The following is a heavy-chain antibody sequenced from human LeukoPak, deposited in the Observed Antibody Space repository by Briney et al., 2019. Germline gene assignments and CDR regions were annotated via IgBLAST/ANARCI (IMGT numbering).Heavy chain of an antibody. V-gene: IGHV1-2*02. D-gene: IGHD3-10*01. Sequence: ASVKVSCKASGYTFTVYYMHWVRQAPGQGLERMGWIDPNSGGTNYAQKFQGRVTMTRDTSISTAYMELSRLRSDDTAVYYCARGLYYYGSGSSDYWGQGTLVTVSS. CDR1: GYTFTVYY. J-gene: IGHJ4*02. CDR2: IDPNSGGT. CDR3: ARGLYYYGSGSSDY.